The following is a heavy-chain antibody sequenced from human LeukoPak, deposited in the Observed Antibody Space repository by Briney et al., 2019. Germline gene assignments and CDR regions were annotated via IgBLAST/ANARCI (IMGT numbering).Heavy chain of an antibody. CDR1: GGSISSYY. J-gene: IGHJ4*02. Sequence: SETLSLTCTVSGGSISSYYWSWIRQPPGKGLEWIGYIYYSGSTNYNPSLKSRVTMSVDTSKNQFSLKLTSVTAADTAVYYCARGGSGYSFDYWGQGTLVTVSS. CDR3: ARGGSGYSFDY. CDR2: IYYSGST. V-gene: IGHV4-59*01. D-gene: IGHD3-22*01.